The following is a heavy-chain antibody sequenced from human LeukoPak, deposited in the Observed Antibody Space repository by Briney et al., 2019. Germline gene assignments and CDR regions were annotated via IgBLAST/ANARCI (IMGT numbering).Heavy chain of an antibody. J-gene: IGHJ6*03. Sequence: GGSLRLSCAASGFTFNSYWMNWVRQVPGKGLEWVANIKHDGSEKYYVDSVKGRFTVSRDNSKNTLYLQMNSLRTEDTAVYYCVNRLGGYGSSSSCYTEYYYMDVWGKGTTVTVSS. CDR3: VNRLGGYGSSSSCYTEYYYMDV. V-gene: IGHV3-7*01. CDR2: IKHDGSEK. D-gene: IGHD2-2*02. CDR1: GFTFNSYW.